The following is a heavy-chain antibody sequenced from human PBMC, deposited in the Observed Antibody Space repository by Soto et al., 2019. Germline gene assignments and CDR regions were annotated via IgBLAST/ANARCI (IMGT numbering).Heavy chain of an antibody. CDR2: IIPILGRA. Sequence: QVQLVQSGAEVKKPGSSVKVSCEASGGSVSSSTLSWVRQAPGQGLEWMGRIIPILGRANYALKFQDRVTITADKSTSTAYMELSSLRSEDTAVYFCAGDSGYSNYAFDFWGQGTLITVSS. V-gene: IGHV1-69*08. J-gene: IGHJ4*02. CDR1: GGSVSSST. D-gene: IGHD4-4*01. CDR3: AGDSGYSNYAFDF.